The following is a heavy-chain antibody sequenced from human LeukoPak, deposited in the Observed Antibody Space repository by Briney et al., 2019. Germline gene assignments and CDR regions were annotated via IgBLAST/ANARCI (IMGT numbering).Heavy chain of an antibody. D-gene: IGHD4-17*01. V-gene: IGHV3-23*01. CDR3: AILWREGDYGSAFGV. CDR1: GFTFSSYA. Sequence: GGSLRLSCAASGFTFSSYAMSWVRQAPGKGLEWVSAISGSGGSTYYADSVKGRFTISRDNSRNTLYLRVNGLRDEDTAVYYCAILWREGDYGSAFGVWGQGTKVTVSS. CDR2: ISGSGGST. J-gene: IGHJ3*01.